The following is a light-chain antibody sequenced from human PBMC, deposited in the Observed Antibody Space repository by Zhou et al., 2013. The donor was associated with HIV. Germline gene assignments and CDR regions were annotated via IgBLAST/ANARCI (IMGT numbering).Light chain of an antibody. CDR3: QQSYSTPRT. V-gene: IGKV1-13*02. CDR2: DAS. Sequence: AIQLTQSPSSLSASVGDRVTITCRASQGISSAVVWYQQKPGKAPKFLIYDASSLESGVPSRFSGSGSGTDFTLTISSLQPEDFATYYCQQSYSTPRTFGQGTKVEIK. CDR1: QGISSA. J-gene: IGKJ1*01.